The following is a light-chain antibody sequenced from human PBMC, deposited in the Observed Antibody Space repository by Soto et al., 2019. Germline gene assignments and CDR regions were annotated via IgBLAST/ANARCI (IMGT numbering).Light chain of an antibody. V-gene: IGKV3-20*01. CDR1: QSVSSSY. CDR2: GAS. J-gene: IGKJ1*01. Sequence: EIVLTQSPGTLSLSPGERATLSCRASQSVSSSYLAWYQQKPGQAPRLLIYGASSRATGIPDRFSGSGSGTDFTLTISRLEPDDFAVYYCQQYGSSPPTFGQGTKGEIK. CDR3: QQYGSSPPT.